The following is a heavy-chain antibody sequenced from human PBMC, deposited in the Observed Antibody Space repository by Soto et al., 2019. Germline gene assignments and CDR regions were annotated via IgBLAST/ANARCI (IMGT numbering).Heavy chain of an antibody. CDR3: STDKWYDSSPYYYGMDV. D-gene: IGHD3-22*01. CDR1: GFTFSNAW. J-gene: IGHJ6*04. CDR2: IKSKTDGGTT. V-gene: IGHV3-15*07. Sequence: PGGSLRLSCAASGFTFSNAWMNWVRQAPGKGLEWVGRIKSKTDGGTTDYAAPVKGRFTISRDDSKNTLYLQMNSLKTEDTAVYYCSTDKWYDSSPYYYGMDVLPKGPRSPSPQ.